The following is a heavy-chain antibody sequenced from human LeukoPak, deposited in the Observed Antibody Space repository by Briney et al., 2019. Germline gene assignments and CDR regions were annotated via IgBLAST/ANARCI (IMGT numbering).Heavy chain of an antibody. CDR2: ISYDGSDK. V-gene: IGHV3-30*04. D-gene: IGHD1-26*01. CDR3: ARVGRD. CDR1: GFTFSSYA. J-gene: IGHJ4*02. Sequence: PGRSLRLSCAASGFTFSSYAMHWVRRAPGKGLEWVAVISYDGSDKYYADSVKGRFTISRDNSKNTLYLQMNSLRAEDTAVYYCARVGRDWGQGTLVTVSS.